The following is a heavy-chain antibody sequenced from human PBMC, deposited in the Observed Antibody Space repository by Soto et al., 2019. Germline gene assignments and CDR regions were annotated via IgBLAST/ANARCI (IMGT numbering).Heavy chain of an antibody. CDR3: ARDIGDYGDFNGGYYFDY. V-gene: IGHV3-21*01. CDR2: ISSSSSYI. D-gene: IGHD4-17*01. Sequence: GGSLRLSCAASGFTFSSYSMNWVRQAPGKGLEWVSSISSSSSYIYYADSVKGRFTISRDNAKNSLYLQMNSLRAEDTAVYYCARDIGDYGDFNGGYYFDYWGQGTLVTVSS. J-gene: IGHJ4*02. CDR1: GFTFSSYS.